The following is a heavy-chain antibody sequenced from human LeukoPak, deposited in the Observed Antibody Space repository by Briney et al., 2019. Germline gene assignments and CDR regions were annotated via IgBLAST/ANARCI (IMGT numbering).Heavy chain of an antibody. CDR1: GGTFSSYA. J-gene: IGHJ4*02. CDR2: IIPIFGTA. V-gene: IGHV1-69*05. Sequence: SVKVSCKASGGTFSSYAISWVRQAPGQGLEWMGGIIPIFGTANYAQKFQGRVTMTRDTSTSTVYMELSSLRSEDTAVYYCARGYSSGWSHFDYWGQGTLVTVSS. D-gene: IGHD6-19*01. CDR3: ARGYSSGWSHFDY.